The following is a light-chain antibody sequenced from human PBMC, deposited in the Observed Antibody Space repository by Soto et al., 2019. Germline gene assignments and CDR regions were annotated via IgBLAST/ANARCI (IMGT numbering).Light chain of an antibody. CDR1: QSVSSSY. J-gene: IGKJ2*01. CDR3: QHYGSSPPYT. CDR2: GAS. Sequence: EIVMTQSPGTLSLSPRERATLSCRASQSVSSSYFAWYQQKPDEAARLLNYGASSRATCMADRLSGSGSETDFTLTISRMEPADFAVYYCQHYGSSPPYTFGQGTKLEIK. V-gene: IGKV3-20*01.